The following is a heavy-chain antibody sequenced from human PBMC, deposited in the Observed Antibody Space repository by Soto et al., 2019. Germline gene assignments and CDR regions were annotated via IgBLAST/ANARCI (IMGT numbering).Heavy chain of an antibody. CDR2: INHSGST. CDR3: ARGKYRGYSYSGDHYYYGMDV. D-gene: IGHD5-18*01. Sequence: SETLSLTCAVYGGSFSGYYWSWIRQPPGKGLEWIGEINHSGSTNYNPSLKSRVTISVDTSKNQFSLKLSSVTAADTAVYYCARGKYRGYSYSGDHYYYGMDVWGQGTTVTVSS. J-gene: IGHJ6*02. V-gene: IGHV4-34*01. CDR1: GGSFSGYY.